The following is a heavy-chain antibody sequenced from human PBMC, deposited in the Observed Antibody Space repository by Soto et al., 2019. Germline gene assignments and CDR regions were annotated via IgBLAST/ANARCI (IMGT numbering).Heavy chain of an antibody. J-gene: IGHJ4*02. D-gene: IGHD3-22*01. V-gene: IGHV3-23*01. Sequence: PEGSLRLSCAASGFTCSSSTMSWVRQAPGKGLEWVSAISGSGGSTYYADTVKGRFTVSRDNSKNTLYLQMNSLRAEDTAVYYCARSGYYYPLDFDHWGQGNLVTVSS. CDR1: GFTCSSST. CDR2: ISGSGGST. CDR3: ARSGYYYPLDFDH.